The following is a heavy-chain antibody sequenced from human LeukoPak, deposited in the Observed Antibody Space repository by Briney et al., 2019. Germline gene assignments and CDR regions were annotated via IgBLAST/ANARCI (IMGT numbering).Heavy chain of an antibody. CDR3: ARSGITVTTMDNWWFGDWFDP. J-gene: IGHJ5*02. CDR1: GGTFSSYA. CDR2: IIPIFGTA. V-gene: IGHV1-69*05. Sequence: SVKVSCKASGGTFSSYAISWVRQAPGQGLEWMGGIIPIFGTAQYAQKVQGRVTMSTDESASTAYMELSSLRSEDTAVYYCARSGITVTTMDNWWFGDWFDPWGQGTLVTVSS. D-gene: IGHD4-17*01.